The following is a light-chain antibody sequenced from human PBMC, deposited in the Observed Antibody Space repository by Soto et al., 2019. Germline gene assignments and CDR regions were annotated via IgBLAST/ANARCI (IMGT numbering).Light chain of an antibody. Sequence: EIVMTQSPATLSVSPGERATLSCRASQSVGSDLAWYQHTPGQPPRLLIYGASTRATGIPGRFSGSGSGTEFTLTISSLQPEDFAVYFCQQYNNWPPWTFGQGTKVDIK. CDR3: QQYNNWPPWT. J-gene: IGKJ1*01. CDR1: QSVGSD. V-gene: IGKV3-15*01. CDR2: GAS.